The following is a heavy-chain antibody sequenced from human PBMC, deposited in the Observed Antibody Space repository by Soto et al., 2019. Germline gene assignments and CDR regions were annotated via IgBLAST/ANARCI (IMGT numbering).Heavy chain of an antibody. CDR3: AGDPDSHYNDSQASSYP. V-gene: IGHV1-18*01. CDR1: GYTFTSYG. CDR2: ISAYNGNT. Sequence: ASVKVSCKASGYTFTSYGISWVRQAPGQGLEWMGWISAYNGNTNYAQKLQGRVTISADKFTGTAYMELTGLRSDDTAVYYCAGDPDSHYNDSQASSYPWGQGTLVTVSS. D-gene: IGHD4-4*01. J-gene: IGHJ5*02.